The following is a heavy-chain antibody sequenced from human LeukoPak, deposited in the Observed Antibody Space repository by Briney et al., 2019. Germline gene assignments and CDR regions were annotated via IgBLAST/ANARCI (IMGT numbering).Heavy chain of an antibody. V-gene: IGHV3-23*01. J-gene: IGHJ4*02. CDR2: ISGSGGST. CDR1: GFTFSSYA. Sequence: GGSLRLSCAASGFTFSSYAMSWVRQAPGRGLGGASAISGSGGSTYYADSVKGRFTISRDNAKNSLYLQMNSLRAGDTAVYYCARTIEMATISYFDYWGQGTLVTVSS. CDR3: ARTIEMATISYFDY. D-gene: IGHD5-24*01.